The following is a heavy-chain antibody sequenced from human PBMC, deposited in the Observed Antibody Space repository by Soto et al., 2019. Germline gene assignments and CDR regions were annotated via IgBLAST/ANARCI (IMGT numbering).Heavy chain of an antibody. CDR2: IIPIFGTA. CDR3: ARDPTYYYDSRGSGSGFDP. CDR1: GGTFSSYA. J-gene: IGHJ5*02. D-gene: IGHD3-22*01. V-gene: IGHV1-69*12. Sequence: QVQLVQSGAEVKKPGSSVKVSCKASGGTFSSYAISWVRQAPGQGLEWMGGIIPIFGTANYAQKFQGRVTITADESTSTAYMELSSLRSEDTAVYYCARDPTYYYDSRGSGSGFDPWGQGTLVTVSS.